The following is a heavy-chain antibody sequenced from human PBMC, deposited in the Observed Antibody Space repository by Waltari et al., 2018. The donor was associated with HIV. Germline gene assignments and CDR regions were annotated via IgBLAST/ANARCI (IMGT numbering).Heavy chain of an antibody. D-gene: IGHD3-3*01. CDR2: SRRTAET. V-gene: IGHV3-23*01. CDR3: VKGAVWGGPEGDGC. CDR1: GFSFVLHS. Sequence: EVHLLESGGALAQPGGSLKLSCAASGFSFVLHSMTWVRQAPGIGVGLVSSSRRTAETFYSDAVEGRFTIYRDNSANTVHLQMTGLRVEDTAMYYCVKGAVWGGPEGDGCWGQGTLVTVSS. J-gene: IGHJ4*02.